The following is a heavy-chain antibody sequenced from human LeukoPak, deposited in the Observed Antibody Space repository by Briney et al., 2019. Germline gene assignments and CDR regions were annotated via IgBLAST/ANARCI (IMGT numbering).Heavy chain of an antibody. V-gene: IGHV4-59*01. CDR2: IYYSGST. D-gene: IGHD6-13*01. J-gene: IGHJ5*02. CDR3: ARVIAGAFDP. Sequence: PSETLSLTCTVSGGSISSYYWSWSRQPPGKGLEWIGYIYYSGSTNYNPSLKSRVTISVDTSKNQFSLKLSSVTAADTAVYYCARVIAGAFDPWGQGTLVTVSS. CDR1: GGSISSYY.